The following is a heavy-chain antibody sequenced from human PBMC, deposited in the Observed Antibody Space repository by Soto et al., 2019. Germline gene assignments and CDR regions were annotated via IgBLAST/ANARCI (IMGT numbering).Heavy chain of an antibody. D-gene: IGHD3-3*01. CDR1: GFLFSSYG. V-gene: IGHV3-30*03. CDR3: ATFGIYDFWSGYLHRDAFDV. J-gene: IGHJ3*01. Sequence: WGSLRLSCTASGFLFSSYGRHWVRQAPGKGLEWVGIVSYDGSDSYYADSVKGRFTISRDNSNKTMSLQMNSLRTEDTALYYCATFGIYDFWSGYLHRDAFDVWGQGTMVTVSS. CDR2: VSYDGSDS.